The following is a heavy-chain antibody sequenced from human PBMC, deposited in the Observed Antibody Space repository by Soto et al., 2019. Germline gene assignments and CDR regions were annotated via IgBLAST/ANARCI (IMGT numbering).Heavy chain of an antibody. CDR1: GFTVSSNY. D-gene: IGHD6-19*01. V-gene: IGHV3-66*01. CDR2: IYSGGST. CDR3: ARSWAVAGSHDY. J-gene: IGHJ4*02. Sequence: PGGSLRLSCAASGFTVSSNYMNWVRQAPGKGLEWVSVIYSGGSTYYADSVKGRFTISRDNSKNTLYLQMNSLRAEDTAVYYCARSWAVAGSHDYWGQGTLVTVSS.